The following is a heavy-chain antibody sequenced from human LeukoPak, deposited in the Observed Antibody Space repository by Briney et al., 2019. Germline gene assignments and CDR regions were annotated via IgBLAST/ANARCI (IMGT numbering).Heavy chain of an antibody. V-gene: IGHV1-18*01. CDR3: ARAHQDVLGRDNWFDP. D-gene: IGHD2-15*01. Sequence: GASVKVSCKASGYSFASYGISWVRQAPGQGLEWMGWISAYNGNINYAQKLQGRVTMTTDTSTSTAYMELRSLRSDDTAVYYCARAHQDVLGRDNWFDPWGQGTLVTVSS. J-gene: IGHJ5*02. CDR2: ISAYNGNI. CDR1: GYSFASYG.